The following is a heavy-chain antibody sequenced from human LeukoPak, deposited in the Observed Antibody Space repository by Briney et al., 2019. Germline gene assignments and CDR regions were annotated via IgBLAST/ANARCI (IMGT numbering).Heavy chain of an antibody. J-gene: IGHJ6*03. CDR1: GFTFSSYS. CDR3: ARVACSSTSCFNYYYYYMDV. D-gene: IGHD2-2*01. V-gene: IGHV3-48*04. CDR2: ISSSSSNI. Sequence: PGGSLRLSCAASGFTFSSYSMNWVRQAPGKGLEWVSYISSSSSNIYYADSVKGRFTISRDNAKNSLYLQMNSLRAEDTAVYYCARVACSSTSCFNYYYYYMDVWGKGTTVTVSS.